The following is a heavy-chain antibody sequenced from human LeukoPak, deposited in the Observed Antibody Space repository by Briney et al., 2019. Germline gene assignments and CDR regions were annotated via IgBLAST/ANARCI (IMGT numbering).Heavy chain of an antibody. CDR2: IHYIGST. CDR3: ARAGELERPNFDY. CDR1: GGSISSYY. Sequence: PSETLSLTCTVSGGSISSYYWSWVRQPPGEGLEWIGYIHYIGSTNYNPSLKSRVTISVDTSKNQFSLKLSSVTAADTAVYYCARAGELERPNFDYWGQGTLVTVSS. V-gene: IGHV4-59*12. J-gene: IGHJ4*02. D-gene: IGHD1-1*01.